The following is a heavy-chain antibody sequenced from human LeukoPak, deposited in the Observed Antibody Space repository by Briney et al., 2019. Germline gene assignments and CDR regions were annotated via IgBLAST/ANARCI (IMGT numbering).Heavy chain of an antibody. V-gene: IGHV5-51*01. CDR3: ARHRSSIAASGPDGDY. J-gene: IGHJ4*02. Sequence: GESLKISCKGSGYIFTSYWIGWVRQMPGKGLEWMGIIYPGDSETRYSPAFQGQVTFSVDKSINTAYLQWSSLKASDTAIYYCARHRSSIAASGPDGDYWGQGTLVTVSS. D-gene: IGHD6-13*01. CDR2: IYPGDSET. CDR1: GYIFTSYW.